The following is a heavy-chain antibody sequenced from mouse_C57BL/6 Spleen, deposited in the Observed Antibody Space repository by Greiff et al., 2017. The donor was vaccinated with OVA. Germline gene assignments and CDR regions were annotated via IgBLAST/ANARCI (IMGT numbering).Heavy chain of an antibody. CDR3: ASHYDYDGFAY. Sequence: EVKLQESGPGLVKPSQSLSLTCSVTGYSITSGYYWNWIRQFPGNKLEWMGYISYDGSNNYNPSLKNRISITRDTSKNQFFLKLNSVTTEDTATYYCASHYDYDGFAYWGQGTLVTVSA. J-gene: IGHJ3*01. CDR1: GYSITSGYY. V-gene: IGHV3-6*01. D-gene: IGHD2-4*01. CDR2: ISYDGSN.